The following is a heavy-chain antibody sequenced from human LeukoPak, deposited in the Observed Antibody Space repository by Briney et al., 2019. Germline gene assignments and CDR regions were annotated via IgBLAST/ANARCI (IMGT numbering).Heavy chain of an antibody. CDR2: INPNSGGT. CDR1: GYTSTGYY. CDR3: ARVGYSYGYVMNFDY. D-gene: IGHD5-18*01. J-gene: IGHJ4*02. V-gene: IGHV1-2*06. Sequence: ASVKVSCKASGYTSTGYYMHWVRQAPGQGLEWMGRINPNSGGTDYAQKFQGRVTMTRDTSISTAYMELSRLRSDDTAVYYCARVGYSYGYVMNFDYWGQGTLVTVSS.